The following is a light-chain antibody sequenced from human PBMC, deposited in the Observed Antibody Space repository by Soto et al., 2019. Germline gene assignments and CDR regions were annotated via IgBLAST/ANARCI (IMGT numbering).Light chain of an antibody. V-gene: IGKV3-20*01. CDR3: RLYGSSPPMYT. CDR2: GAS. CDR1: QSINNVY. J-gene: IGKJ2*01. Sequence: DIVLTQSPDTLSLSPGERASLSCRASQSINNVYLGWYQQKRGQAPRLLIYGASSRATGIPDRFSGSGSGTYFTLTISRLEPEDFAVYYCRLYGSSPPMYTFGQGTKLEIK.